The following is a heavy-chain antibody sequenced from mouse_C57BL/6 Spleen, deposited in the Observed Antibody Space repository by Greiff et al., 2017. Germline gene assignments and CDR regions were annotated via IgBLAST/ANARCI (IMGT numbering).Heavy chain of an antibody. CDR3: AIYPIYCYGSSYGEDWYIDV. CDR2: FYPGSGSI. CDR1: GYTFTEYT. J-gene: IGHJ1*03. Sequence: QVQLQQSGAELVKPGASVKLSCKASGYTFTEYTIHWVKQRSGQGLEWIGWFYPGSGSIKYNEKFKDKATLTADKSSSTVYMELRRLTSEDSAVYFCAIYPIYCYGSSYGEDWYIDVWGTGTTVTVSS. D-gene: IGHD1-1*01. V-gene: IGHV1-62-2*01.